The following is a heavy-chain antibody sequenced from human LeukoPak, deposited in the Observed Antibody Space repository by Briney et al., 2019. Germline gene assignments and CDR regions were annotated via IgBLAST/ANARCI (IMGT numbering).Heavy chain of an antibody. D-gene: IGHD3-22*01. J-gene: IGHJ4*02. Sequence: ASVKVSCKASGYTFTSYAMHWVRQAPGQRLEWMGWINAGNGNTKYSQMFQGRVTITADESTSTAYMELSSLRSEDTAVYYCARGGYYYDSSGYSHLPDYWGQGTLVTVSA. CDR3: ARGGYYYDSSGYSHLPDY. V-gene: IGHV1-3*01. CDR1: GYTFTSYA. CDR2: INAGNGNT.